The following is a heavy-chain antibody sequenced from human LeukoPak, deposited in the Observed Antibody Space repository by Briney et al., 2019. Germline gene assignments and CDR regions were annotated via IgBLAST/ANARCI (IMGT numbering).Heavy chain of an antibody. CDR1: GFTVSSNS. J-gene: IGHJ4*02. CDR3: IYDSSGSNFDY. V-gene: IGHV3-53*04. CDR2: IYSGGST. D-gene: IGHD3-22*01. Sequence: SGGSLRLSCAASGFTVSSNSMSWVRQAPGKGLEWVSVIYSGGSTYYADSVKGRFTISRHNSKNTLYLQMNSLRSEDTAVYYCIYDSSGSNFDYWGQGTLVTVSS.